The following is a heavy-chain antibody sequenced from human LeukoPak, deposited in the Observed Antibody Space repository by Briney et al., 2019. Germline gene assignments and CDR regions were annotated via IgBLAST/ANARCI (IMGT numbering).Heavy chain of an antibody. CDR2: ISYSGST. CDR3: ARGKRGYSSSWYDY. Sequence: SETLSLTCTVSGGSISSYYWSWIRQPPGKGLEWIGYISYSGSTNFNPSLKSRVTISVDTSKNQFSLKLSSVTAADTAVYYCARGKRGYSSSWYDYWGQGTLVTVSS. D-gene: IGHD6-13*01. CDR1: GGSISSYY. J-gene: IGHJ4*02. V-gene: IGHV4-59*12.